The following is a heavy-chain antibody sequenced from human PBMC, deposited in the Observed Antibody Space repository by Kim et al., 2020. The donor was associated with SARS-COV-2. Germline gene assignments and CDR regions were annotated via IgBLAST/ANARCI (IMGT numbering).Heavy chain of an antibody. V-gene: IGHV1-8*02. CDR1: GYTFTSYA. J-gene: IGHJ4*01. Sequence: ASVKVSCKASGYTFTSYAMNWVRQAPGQGLEWLGGINPNAGNTTYAQKFPGRVIITVDTSTSTAYMELSSLRSEDTAVYYCARATAGVVLYLDY. CDR3: ARATAGVVLYLDY. CDR2: INPNAGNT. D-gene: IGHD2-15*01.